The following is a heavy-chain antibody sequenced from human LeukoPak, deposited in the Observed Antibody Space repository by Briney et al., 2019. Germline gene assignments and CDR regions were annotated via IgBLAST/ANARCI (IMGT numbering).Heavy chain of an antibody. D-gene: IGHD2-15*01. V-gene: IGHV3-9*01. J-gene: IGHJ4*02. CDR2: ISWNSGSI. CDR1: GFTFDDYA. CDR3: AKDKSVSGAPGNFDY. Sequence: GRSLRLSCAASGFTFDDYAMHWVRQAPGKGLEWVSGISWNSGSIGYADSVKGRFTISRDNAKNSLYLQMNSLRAEDTALYYCAKDKSVSGAPGNFDYWGQGTLVTVSS.